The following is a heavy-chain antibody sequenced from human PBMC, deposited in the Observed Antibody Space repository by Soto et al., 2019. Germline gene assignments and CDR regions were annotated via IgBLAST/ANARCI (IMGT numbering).Heavy chain of an antibody. CDR2: IYYSGSI. CDR1: GGSISSSSYY. V-gene: IGHV4-39*01. Sequence: PSETLSLTCSVSGGSISSSSYYWGWNRQPPGKGLEWIGSIYYSGSIYYNPSLKSRVTISVDTSKNQFSLKLSSVTAAETAVYYCARQSSGWYNWFDPWGQGTLVTVS. J-gene: IGHJ5*02. D-gene: IGHD6-19*01. CDR3: ARQSSGWYNWFDP.